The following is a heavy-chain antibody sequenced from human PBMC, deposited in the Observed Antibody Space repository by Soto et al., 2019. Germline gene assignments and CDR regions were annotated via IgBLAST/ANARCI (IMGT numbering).Heavy chain of an antibody. V-gene: IGHV3-15*07. Sequence: GGSLRLSCAASGFTFSNAWMNWVRQAPGKGLEWVGRIKSKTDGGTTDYAAPVKGRFTISRDDSKNTLYLQMNSLKTEDTAVYYCWIFGVVIIPEYYYYYGMDVWGQGTTVTVSS. CDR1: GFTFSNAW. CDR3: WIFGVVIIPEYYYYYGMDV. J-gene: IGHJ6*02. D-gene: IGHD3-3*01. CDR2: IKSKTDGGTT.